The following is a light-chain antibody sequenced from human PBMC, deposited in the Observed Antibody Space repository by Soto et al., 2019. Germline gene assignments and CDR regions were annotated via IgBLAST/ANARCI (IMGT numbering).Light chain of an antibody. V-gene: IGKV3-20*01. CDR2: GAS. Sequence: EIVLTQSPGTLSLSPGERATLSCRASQSISSSYLAWYQQKPGQPPRLLIYGASSRATGISDRFSGSGSGTDFTLTINGLEPEDFAVYYCQQSGSSSWTFGQGTKVEIK. CDR3: QQSGSSSWT. J-gene: IGKJ1*01. CDR1: QSISSSY.